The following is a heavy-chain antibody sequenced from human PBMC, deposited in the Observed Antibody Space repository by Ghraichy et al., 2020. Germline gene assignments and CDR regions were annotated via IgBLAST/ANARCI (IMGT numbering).Heavy chain of an antibody. CDR3: ARERGAGYGDYGWFDP. D-gene: IGHD4-17*01. V-gene: IGHV4-59*01. CDR2: IYNTGST. Sequence: SETLSLTCTVSGGSISGYYWSWIRQPPGKGLEWIGFIYNTGSTTYNPSLKSRVTVSLDTSKNQFSLRLSSVTAADTAVYYCARERGAGYGDYGWFDPWGQGTLVTVSS. CDR1: GGSISGYY. J-gene: IGHJ5*02.